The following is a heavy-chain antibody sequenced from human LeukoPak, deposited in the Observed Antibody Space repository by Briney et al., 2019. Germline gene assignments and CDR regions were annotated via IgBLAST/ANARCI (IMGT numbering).Heavy chain of an antibody. CDR3: AREGGGYSSYQSMDV. CDR1: GGTFSSYA. V-gene: IGHV1-69*13. D-gene: IGHD5-18*01. J-gene: IGHJ6*04. CDR2: IIPIFGTA. Sequence: SVKVSCKASGGTFSSYAISWVRQAPGQGLEWMGGIIPIFGTANYAQKFQGRVTITADESTSTAYMELSSLRSEDTAVYYCAREGGGYSSYQSMDVWGKGTMVTVSS.